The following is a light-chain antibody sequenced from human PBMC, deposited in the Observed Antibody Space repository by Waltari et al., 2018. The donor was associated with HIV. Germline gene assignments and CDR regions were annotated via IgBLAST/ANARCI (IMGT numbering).Light chain of an antibody. J-gene: IGKJ2*01. Sequence: DIVMTQSQLSLPVTPGEPASISCRSSQSLLHSNGYNYLDWYLQKPGQSPQLLIYLGSNRASGVPDKFSGSGSGTDFTLKISRVEAEDVGVYYCMQALQTPRTFGQGTKLEIE. V-gene: IGKV2-28*01. CDR1: QSLLHSNGYNY. CDR3: MQALQTPRT. CDR2: LGS.